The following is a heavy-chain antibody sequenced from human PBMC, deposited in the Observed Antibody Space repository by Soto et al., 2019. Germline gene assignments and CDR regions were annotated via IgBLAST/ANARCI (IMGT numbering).Heavy chain of an antibody. Sequence: ELQLVQSGGGLAQPGGSLRLSCIASGFSSSDYWMAWIRQVPGKGLELVAAINGDGSDRGYLESVEGRFTISRDNAKNSLYLQVTSLRIEDTAGYYCARQYCGGDCHLDYWGQGTLVTVSS. CDR2: INGDGSDR. CDR1: GFSSSDYW. V-gene: IGHV3-7*01. CDR3: ARQYCGGDCHLDY. D-gene: IGHD2-21*02. J-gene: IGHJ4*02.